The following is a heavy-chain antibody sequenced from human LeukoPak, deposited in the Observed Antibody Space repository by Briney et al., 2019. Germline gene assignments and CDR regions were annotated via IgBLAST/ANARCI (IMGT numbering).Heavy chain of an antibody. CDR2: ISTSGRTI. CDR1: VFTFSSYE. J-gene: IGHJ4*02. D-gene: IGHD3-22*01. V-gene: IGHV3-48*03. Sequence: GGSLRLSCAASVFTFSSYEMNGVRQAPGKGLECVSYISTSGRTIYHTHSGKGRFTISRDSAKNALSLQMNSERSEDTCVSYCAEFDSSGYYYDYWGQGTLVTVSS. CDR3: AEFDSSGYYYDY.